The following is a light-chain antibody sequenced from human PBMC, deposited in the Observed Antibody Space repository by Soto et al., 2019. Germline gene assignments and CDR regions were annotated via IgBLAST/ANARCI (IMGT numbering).Light chain of an antibody. V-gene: IGKV3-15*01. CDR3: QQRSNWPIT. J-gene: IGKJ5*01. Sequence: EIGMTRSPATLSVSPGERATLSCRASQSVSSNLAWYQQKPGQAPRLLIYGASTRATGIPARFSGSGSGTDFTLTISSPEPEDFAVYYCQQRSNWPITFGQGTRLEI. CDR2: GAS. CDR1: QSVSSN.